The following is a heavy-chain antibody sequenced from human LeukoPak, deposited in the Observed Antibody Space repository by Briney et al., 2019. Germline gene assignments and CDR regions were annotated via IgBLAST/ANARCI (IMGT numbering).Heavy chain of an antibody. D-gene: IGHD5-12*01. J-gene: IGHJ4*02. CDR2: ISSNGGST. CDR1: GFRFNNYA. Sequence: GGSLRLSCAASGFRFNNYAMYWVRQAPGKGLEYVSAISSNGGSTYYANSVKGRFTISRDNSKNTLYLQMGSLRAEDMAVYYCARDLRSSGWLRRPCYFDYWGQGTLVTVSS. V-gene: IGHV3-64*01. CDR3: ARDLRSSGWLRRPCYFDY.